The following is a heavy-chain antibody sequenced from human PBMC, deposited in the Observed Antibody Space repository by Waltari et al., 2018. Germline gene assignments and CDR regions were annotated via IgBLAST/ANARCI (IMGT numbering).Heavy chain of an antibody. V-gene: IGHV4-34*01. CDR3: ARGREGAPTPDY. Sequence: QVQLQQWGAGLLKPSETLSLTCAVYGGSFSGYYWSWIRQPPGKGLEWIGEINQNRSNNNNPSPQGRVTISVDTSKNQFSLRLSSVTAAETAVYYCARGREGAPTPDYWGQGTLVTVSS. CDR2: INQNRSN. J-gene: IGHJ4*02. CDR1: GGSFSGYY. D-gene: IGHD1-26*01.